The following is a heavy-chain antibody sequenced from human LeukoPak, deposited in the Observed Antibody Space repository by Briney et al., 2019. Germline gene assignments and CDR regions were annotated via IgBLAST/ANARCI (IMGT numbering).Heavy chain of an antibody. CDR1: GGSMSPYH. Sequence: SETLSLTCTVSGGSMSPYHWGWIRQPPGKGLEWTGYIYYSGSTNYNPSLKSRVTISVDTSKNQFSLKLSSVTAADTAVYYCARGVWGSSWYGDYWGQGTLVTVSS. CDR3: ARGVWGSSWYGDY. J-gene: IGHJ4*02. CDR2: IYYSGST. D-gene: IGHD6-13*01. V-gene: IGHV4-59*12.